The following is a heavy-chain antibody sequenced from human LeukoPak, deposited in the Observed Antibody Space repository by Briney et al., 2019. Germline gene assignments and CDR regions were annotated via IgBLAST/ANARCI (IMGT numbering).Heavy chain of an antibody. CDR3: ARALGYCSGGSCYPGGY. J-gene: IGHJ4*02. Sequence: GASVNVSCKASGGTFSSYAISWVRQAPGQGLEWMGRIIPILGIANYAQKFQGRVTITADKSTSTAYMELSRLRSEDTAVYYCARALGYCSGGSCYPGGYWGQGTLVTVSS. V-gene: IGHV1-69*04. D-gene: IGHD2-15*01. CDR1: GGTFSSYA. CDR2: IIPILGIA.